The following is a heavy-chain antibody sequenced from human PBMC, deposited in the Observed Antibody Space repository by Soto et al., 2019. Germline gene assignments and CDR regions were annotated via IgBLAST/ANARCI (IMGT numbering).Heavy chain of an antibody. V-gene: IGHV3-7*01. D-gene: IGHD3-16*01. CDR2: INKDGSEE. J-gene: IGHJ4*02. CDR3: LRDYEGY. CDR1: GFTFSDYW. Sequence: EVQLVESGGGLVQPGGSLRLSCAASGFTFSDYWMSWVRQAPGKGLEWVANINKDGSEEYYVDSVKGRFTISRDNAKNSLFLQVSSLRAEDKALYYCLRDYEGYWGQGTLVTVSS.